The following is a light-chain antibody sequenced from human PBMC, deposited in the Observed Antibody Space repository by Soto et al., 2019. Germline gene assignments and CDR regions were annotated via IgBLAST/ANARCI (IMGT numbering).Light chain of an antibody. Sequence: DIQMTQSPSTLSASVGDRITITCRASQSINTWLAWYQQNPGEAPKLLIYDGSTLARGVPSRFSGSGSGTEFTLTIRRLQPDDFATFYCQQYQTSSRTFGQGTKVEVK. CDR2: DGS. CDR1: QSINTW. V-gene: IGKV1-5*03. J-gene: IGKJ1*01. CDR3: QQYQTSSRT.